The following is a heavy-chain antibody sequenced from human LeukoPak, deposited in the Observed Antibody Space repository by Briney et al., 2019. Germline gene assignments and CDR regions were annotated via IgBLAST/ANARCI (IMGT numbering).Heavy chain of an antibody. J-gene: IGHJ3*02. CDR2: INPRAGST. CDR1: GYTFVNYY. D-gene: IGHD4-17*01. V-gene: IGHV1-46*01. CDR3: ARAFYGDYGPGNAFDI. Sequence: ASVKVSCKASGYTFVNYYMHWVRQAPGQGLEWMGIINPRAGSTSYAQKFQGRVTMTSDTSTSTVYVELRSLKSEDMAMYYCARAFYGDYGPGNAFDIWGQGTMVTVSS.